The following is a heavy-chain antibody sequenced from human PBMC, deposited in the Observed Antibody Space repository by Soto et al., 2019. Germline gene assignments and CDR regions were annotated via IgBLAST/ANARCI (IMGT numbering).Heavy chain of an antibody. V-gene: IGHV3-72*01. J-gene: IGHJ4*02. CDR1: GFTFSDHY. D-gene: IGHD3-9*01. Sequence: GGSLILSCAASGFTFSDHYMDWVRQAPGKGLEWVGRTRNKANSYTTEYAAPVKGRFTISRDDSKNSLYLQMNSLKTEDTAVYYCARGGYDILTGYYPFDYWGQGTLVTVSS. CDR2: TRNKANSYTT. CDR3: ARGGYDILTGYYPFDY.